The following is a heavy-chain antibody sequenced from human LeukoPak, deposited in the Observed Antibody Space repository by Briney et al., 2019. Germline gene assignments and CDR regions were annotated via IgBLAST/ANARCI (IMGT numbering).Heavy chain of an antibody. CDR3: VREAGRAPDF. CDR1: GYTFSTYY. Sequence: ASVEVSCKASGYTFSTYYMHWVRQAPGQGLEWMGVINCGGGATSYSQKFQGRVTMTRDMSTTTVYMELSSLRSEDTALYYCVREAGRAPDFWGQGTLVTVSS. CDR2: INCGGGAT. D-gene: IGHD1-26*01. V-gene: IGHV1-46*01. J-gene: IGHJ4*02.